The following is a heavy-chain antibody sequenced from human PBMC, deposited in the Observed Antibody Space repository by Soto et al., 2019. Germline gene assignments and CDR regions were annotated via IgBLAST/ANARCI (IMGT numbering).Heavy chain of an antibody. CDR2: IYYSGST. V-gene: IGHV4-59*01. CDR1: GGSISSYY. Sequence: SETLSLTCTVSGGSISSYYWGWIRQPPGKGLEWIGYIYYSGSTNYNPSLKSRVTISVDTSKNQFSLKLSSVTAADTAVYYCARVLNYYDSSGYYRRYYFDYWGQGTLVTVSS. D-gene: IGHD3-22*01. CDR3: ARVLNYYDSSGYYRRYYFDY. J-gene: IGHJ4*02.